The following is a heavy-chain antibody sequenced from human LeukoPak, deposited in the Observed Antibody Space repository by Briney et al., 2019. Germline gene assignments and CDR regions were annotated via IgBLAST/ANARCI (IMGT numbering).Heavy chain of an antibody. CDR2: IDISGNII. Sequence: KPGGSLRLSCAASGFTVSSTYMSWVRQAPGKGLEWLSHIDISGNIIHYADSVEGRFTISRDNAKNSVYLQMTSLRDEDTALYYCAKDATAVPGTVYMDVWGKGTTVTVSS. V-gene: IGHV3-11*04. CDR3: AKDATAVPGTVYMDV. D-gene: IGHD6-19*01. CDR1: GFTVSSTY. J-gene: IGHJ6*03.